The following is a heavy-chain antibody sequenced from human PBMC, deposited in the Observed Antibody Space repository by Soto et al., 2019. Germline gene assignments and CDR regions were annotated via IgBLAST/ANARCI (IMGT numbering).Heavy chain of an antibody. CDR2: IYTSGST. V-gene: IGHV4-4*07. D-gene: IGHD6-13*01. J-gene: IGHJ6*02. Sequence: PSETLSLTCTVSGGSISRYYWSWIRQPAGKGLEWIGRIYTSGSTNYNPSLKSRVTMSVDTSKNQFSLTLSSVTAADTAVYYCAGAAAGTRVYSYYGTDVWGQGXSVTVYS. CDR3: AGAAAGTRVYSYYGTDV. CDR1: GGSISRYY.